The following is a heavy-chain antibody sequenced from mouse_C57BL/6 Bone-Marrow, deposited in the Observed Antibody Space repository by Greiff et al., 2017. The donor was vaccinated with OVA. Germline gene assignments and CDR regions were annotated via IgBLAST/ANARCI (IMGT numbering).Heavy chain of an antibody. J-gene: IGHJ4*01. CDR3: ARRDVGDYAMDY. Sequence: VESGGGLVKPGGSLKLSCAASGFPFSDYGMHWVRQAPEKGLEWVAYISSGSSTIYYADTVKGRFTISRDNAKNTLFLQMTSLGSEDTAVYYCARRDVGDYAMDYWGQGTSVTVSS. V-gene: IGHV5-17*01. CDR1: GFPFSDYG. CDR2: ISSGSSTI.